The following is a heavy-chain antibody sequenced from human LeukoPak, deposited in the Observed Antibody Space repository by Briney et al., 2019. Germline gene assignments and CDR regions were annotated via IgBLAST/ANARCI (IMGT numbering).Heavy chain of an antibody. Sequence: ASVKVSCKASGYTFTSYGISWVRQAPGQGLEWMGWMSAYNGNTNYAQKLQGRVTMTTDTSTSTAYMELRSLRSDDTAVYYCARKPYSGYDVDYWGQGTLVTVSS. D-gene: IGHD5-12*01. V-gene: IGHV1-18*01. CDR1: GYTFTSYG. CDR3: ARKPYSGYDVDY. CDR2: MSAYNGNT. J-gene: IGHJ4*02.